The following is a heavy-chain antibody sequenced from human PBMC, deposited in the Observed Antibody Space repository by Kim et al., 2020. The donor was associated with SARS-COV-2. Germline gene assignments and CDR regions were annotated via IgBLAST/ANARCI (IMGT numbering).Heavy chain of an antibody. Sequence: SVKVSCKASGGTFSSYAISWVRQAPGQGLEWMGGIIPIFGTANYAQKFQGRVTITADESTSTAYMELSSLRSEDTAVYYCASGFLPPNPHVLRFLEWLANHYYGMDVWGQGTTVTVSS. CDR2: IIPIFGTA. J-gene: IGHJ6*02. V-gene: IGHV1-69*13. D-gene: IGHD3-3*01. CDR1: GGTFSSYA. CDR3: ASGFLPPNPHVLRFLEWLANHYYGMDV.